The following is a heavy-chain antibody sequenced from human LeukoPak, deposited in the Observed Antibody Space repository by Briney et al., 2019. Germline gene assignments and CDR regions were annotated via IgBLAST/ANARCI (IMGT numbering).Heavy chain of an antibody. CDR1: GFTFSSYW. Sequence: GGSLRLSCAASGFTFSSYWMHWVRQAPGKGLVWVSRINSDGSSTSYADSVKGRFTISRDNAKNTLYLQMNSLRAEDTAVYYCARVGRVWSGYYPRYYYYYMDVWGKGTTVTVSS. D-gene: IGHD3-3*01. V-gene: IGHV3-74*01. CDR2: INSDGSST. CDR3: ARVGRVWSGYYPRYYYYYMDV. J-gene: IGHJ6*03.